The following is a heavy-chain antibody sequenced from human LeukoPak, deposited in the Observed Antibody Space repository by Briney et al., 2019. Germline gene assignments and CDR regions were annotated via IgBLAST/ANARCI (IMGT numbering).Heavy chain of an antibody. J-gene: IGHJ4*02. CDR3: ALSRYYDYVWGSYRFDY. D-gene: IGHD3-16*01. CDR2: ISGSGGST. Sequence: PGGSLRLSCAASGFTFSSYAMSWARRAPGKGLEWVSAISGSGGSTYYADSVKGRFTISRDNSKNTLYLQMNSLRAEDTAVYYCALSRYYDYVWGSYRFDYWGQGTLVTVSS. CDR1: GFTFSSYA. V-gene: IGHV3-23*01.